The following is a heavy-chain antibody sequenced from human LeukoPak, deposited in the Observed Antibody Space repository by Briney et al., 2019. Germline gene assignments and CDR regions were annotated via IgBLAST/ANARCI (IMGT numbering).Heavy chain of an antibody. D-gene: IGHD4-11*01. J-gene: IGHJ3*02. CDR2: ISAYNGNT. CDR1: GDTFTSYG. Sequence: GASVKVSCKASGDTFTSYGISWGRQAPGQGLEWRGWISAYNGNTNYAQKLQGRVTMTTDTSTSTAYMELRSLRSDDTAVYYCARIMTTVTPGAFDIWGQGTMVTVSS. V-gene: IGHV1-18*01. CDR3: ARIMTTVTPGAFDI.